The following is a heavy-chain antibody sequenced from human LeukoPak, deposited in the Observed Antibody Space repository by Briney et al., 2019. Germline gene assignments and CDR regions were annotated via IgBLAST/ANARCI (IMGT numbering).Heavy chain of an antibody. D-gene: IGHD1-1*01. Sequence: PGESLKISCKASGYSFSNYWIGWVRQVPGKGLEWMGIVYPRDSDTRYSPSFQGQVTISADKSISTAYLQWSSLKASDTAVYYCARPGERSRRDWNLDQWGQGTLVTVSS. V-gene: IGHV5-51*01. CDR2: VYPRDSDT. CDR3: ARPGERSRRDWNLDQ. CDR1: GYSFSNYW. J-gene: IGHJ4*02.